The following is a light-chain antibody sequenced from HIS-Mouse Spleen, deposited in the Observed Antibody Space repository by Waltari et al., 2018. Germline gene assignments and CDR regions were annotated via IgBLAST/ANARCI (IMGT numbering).Light chain of an antibody. V-gene: IGKV4-1*01. Sequence: DIVMTQSPDSLAVSLGERATINCKSSQSVLYSANNNNYLAWYQQKPGPPPKLLIYWGSTRESGVPDPFSGGGSGTDFALTISSLQAEDVAVYYCQQYYSTPWTFGQGTKVEIK. J-gene: IGKJ1*01. CDR2: WGS. CDR1: QSVLYSANNNNY. CDR3: QQYYSTPWT.